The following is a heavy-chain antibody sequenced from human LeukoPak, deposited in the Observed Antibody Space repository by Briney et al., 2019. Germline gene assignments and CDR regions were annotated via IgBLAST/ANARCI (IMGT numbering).Heavy chain of an antibody. D-gene: IGHD6-13*01. Sequence: GGSLRLSCAASGFTFSSYAMSWVRQAPGKGLEWVSVIYSGGSTYYADSVKGRFTISRDNSKNTLYLQMNSLRAEDTAVYYCASHSSSWVYYYMDVWGKGTTVTVSS. J-gene: IGHJ6*03. CDR1: GFTFSSYA. CDR2: IYSGGST. CDR3: ASHSSSWVYYYMDV. V-gene: IGHV3-66*02.